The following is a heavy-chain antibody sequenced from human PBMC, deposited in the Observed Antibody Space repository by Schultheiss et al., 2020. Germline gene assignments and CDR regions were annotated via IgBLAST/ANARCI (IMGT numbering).Heavy chain of an antibody. CDR1: GFTFSSYG. V-gene: IGHV3-30*12. Sequence: GESLKISCAASGFTFSSYGMHWVRQAPGKGLEWVAVISYDGSNKYYADSVKGRFTISRDNSKNTLYLQMNSLRAEDTAVYYCTRVSRYGPPHLVPDYYFDSWGQGTLVTVSS. CDR2: ISYDGSNK. J-gene: IGHJ4*02. D-gene: IGHD2-21*02. CDR3: TRVSRYGPPHLVPDYYFDS.